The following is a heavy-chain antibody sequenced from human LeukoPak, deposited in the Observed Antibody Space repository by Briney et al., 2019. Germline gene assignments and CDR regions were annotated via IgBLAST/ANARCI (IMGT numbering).Heavy chain of an antibody. CDR2: IYYSGST. D-gene: IGHD5-18*01. CDR3: AVGYSYGGSFDY. CDR1: GGSISSSSYY. Sequence: SETLSLTCTVSGGSISSSSYYWGWIRQPPGKGLEWIGSIYYSGSTYYNPSLKSRVTISVDTSKNQFSLKLSSVTAADTAVHYCAVGYSYGGSFDYWGQGTLVTVSS. J-gene: IGHJ4*02. V-gene: IGHV4-39*03.